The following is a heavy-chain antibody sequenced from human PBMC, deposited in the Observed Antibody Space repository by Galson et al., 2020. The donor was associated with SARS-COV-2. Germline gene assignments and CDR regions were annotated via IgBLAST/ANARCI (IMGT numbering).Heavy chain of an antibody. V-gene: IGHV3-53*01. J-gene: IGHJ6*02. CDR2: IYSGGST. CDR3: ARDLDYYGMDV. CDR1: GLTVSRNY. Sequence: GGSLRLSCAASGLTVSRNYMSWVRQPPGKGLEWLSVIYSGGSTYYAASVKGRFTISRDNSKNTLYLQMNSLRAEDTAVYYCARDLDYYGMDVWGQGTTVTVSS.